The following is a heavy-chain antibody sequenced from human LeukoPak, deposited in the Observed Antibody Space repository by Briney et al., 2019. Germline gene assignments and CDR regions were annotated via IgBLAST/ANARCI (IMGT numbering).Heavy chain of an antibody. V-gene: IGHV4-59*01. D-gene: IGHD6-13*01. CDR2: IYYSGST. J-gene: IGHJ2*01. CDR1: GGSISSYY. CDR3: ARAISSSWYSNVEYFDL. Sequence: SETLSLTCTVSGGSISSYYWSWIRQPPRKGLEWIGYIYYSGSTNYNPSLKSRVTISVDTSKNQFSLKLSSVTAADTAVYYCARAISSSWYSNVEYFDLWGRGTLVTASS.